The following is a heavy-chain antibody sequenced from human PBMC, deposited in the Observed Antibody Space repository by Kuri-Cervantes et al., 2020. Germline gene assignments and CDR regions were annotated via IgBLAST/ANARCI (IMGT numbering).Heavy chain of an antibody. Sequence: GESLKISCAASGFTFSSYGMHWVRQAPGKGLEWVTVISYDGSSKYYADSVKGRFTISRDNSKNTLYLQMNSLRAEETAVYYCAKDLSTVTTHWYFDLWGRGTLVTVSS. V-gene: IGHV3-30*18. CDR3: AKDLSTVTTHWYFDL. CDR1: GFTFSSYG. D-gene: IGHD4-17*01. J-gene: IGHJ2*01. CDR2: ISYDGSSK.